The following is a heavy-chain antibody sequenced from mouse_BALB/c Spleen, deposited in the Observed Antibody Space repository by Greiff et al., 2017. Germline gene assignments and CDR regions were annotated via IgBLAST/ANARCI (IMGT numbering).Heavy chain of an antibody. D-gene: IGHD3-2*01. CDR2: IHYSGST. J-gene: IGHJ3*01. Sequence: VQLKQSGPDLVKPSQSLSLTCTVTGYSITSGYSWHWIRPFPGNKLEWMGYIHYSGSTNYNPSLKSRISITRDTSKNQFFLQLNSVTTDTATYYCARREDSSGYFFAYWGQGTLVTVSA. CDR3: ARREDSSGYFFAY. V-gene: IGHV3-1*02. CDR1: GYSITSGYS.